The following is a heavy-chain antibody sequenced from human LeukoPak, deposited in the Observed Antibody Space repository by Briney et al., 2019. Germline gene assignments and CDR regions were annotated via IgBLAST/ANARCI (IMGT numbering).Heavy chain of an antibody. CDR3: ARDYYGSGSYYFDY. V-gene: IGHV3-11*04. D-gene: IGHD3-10*01. CDR1: GFTFSDYY. CDR2: ISSSGSTI. J-gene: IGHJ4*02. Sequence: GGSLRLSCAASGFTFSDYYMSWIRQAPGKGLEWVSYISSSGSTIYYADSVKGRFTISRDNSKNTLYLQMNSLRAEDTAVYYCARDYYGSGSYYFDYWGQGTLVTVSS.